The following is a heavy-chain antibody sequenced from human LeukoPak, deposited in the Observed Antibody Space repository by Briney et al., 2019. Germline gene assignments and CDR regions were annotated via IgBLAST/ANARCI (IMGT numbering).Heavy chain of an antibody. Sequence: GASVKVSCKASGGTFSSYAISWVRQAPGQGLEWMGGIIPIFGTANYAQKFQGRVTITTDESTSTAYMELSSLRSEDTAVYFCATGGDLPGYSSRRRDLAYWGQGTLVTVSS. V-gene: IGHV1-69*05. CDR3: ATGGDLPGYSSRRRDLAY. CDR2: IIPIFGTA. J-gene: IGHJ4*02. D-gene: IGHD6-13*01. CDR1: GGTFSSYA.